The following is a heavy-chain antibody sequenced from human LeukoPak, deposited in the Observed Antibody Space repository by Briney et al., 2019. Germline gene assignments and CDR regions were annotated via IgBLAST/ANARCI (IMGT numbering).Heavy chain of an antibody. J-gene: IGHJ5*02. CDR1: GYTFTSYA. CDR2: INTNTGNP. CDR3: ARGPAAGTSGEDIGMGYNWFDP. Sequence: ASVKVSCKASGYTFTSYAMNWVRQAPGQGLEWMGWINTNTGNPTYAQGFTGRFVFSLDTSVSTAYLQISSLKAEDTAVYYCARGPAAGTSGEDIGMGYNWFDPWGQGTLVTVSS. D-gene: IGHD2-15*01. V-gene: IGHV7-4-1*02.